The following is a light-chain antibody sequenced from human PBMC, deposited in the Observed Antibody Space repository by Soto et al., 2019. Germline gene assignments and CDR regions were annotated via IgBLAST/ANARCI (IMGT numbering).Light chain of an antibody. CDR2: YAS. Sequence: IVMTQSPVALSVSPGESATLSCRASQNIGNNLAWYQQKPGQAPRLIIYYASTRTTDLPSRFRGSGSETDFTLSISSLQSEDFGVYYCKNFYNGPLTFGGGTEVEIK. V-gene: IGKV3-15*01. CDR3: KNFYNGPLT. CDR1: QNIGNN. J-gene: IGKJ4*01.